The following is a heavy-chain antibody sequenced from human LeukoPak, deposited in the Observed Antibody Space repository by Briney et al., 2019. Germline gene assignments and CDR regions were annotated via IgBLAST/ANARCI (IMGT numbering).Heavy chain of an antibody. CDR1: GGSFSGHY. Sequence: SASLSLTCAVYGGSFSGHYWSWIRQPPGKGLEWIGEINHSGSTNYNPSLKSRVTISVDTSKNQFSLKLSSVTAADTAVYYCARELQLVYYYYGMDVWGQGTTVTVSS. CDR2: INHSGST. V-gene: IGHV4-34*01. J-gene: IGHJ6*02. CDR3: ARELQLVYYYYGMDV. D-gene: IGHD6-13*01.